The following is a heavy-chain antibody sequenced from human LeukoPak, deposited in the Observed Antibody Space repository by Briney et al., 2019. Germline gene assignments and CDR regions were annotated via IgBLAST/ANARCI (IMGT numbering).Heavy chain of an antibody. CDR2: ISYDGNSK. CDR1: GFTFSSYG. D-gene: IGHD2-2*01. V-gene: IGHV3-30*03. Sequence: GGSLRLSCAASGFTFSSYGMHWVRQAPGKGLEWVAVISYDGNSKYYADSVKGRFTISRDNSKNTLYLQMNSLRAEDTAVYYCARGYCSSATCRHFDYWGQGALVTVSS. J-gene: IGHJ4*02. CDR3: ARGYCSSATCRHFDY.